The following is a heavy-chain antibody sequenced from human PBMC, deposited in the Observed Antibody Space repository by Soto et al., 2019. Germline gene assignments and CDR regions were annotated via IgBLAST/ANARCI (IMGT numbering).Heavy chain of an antibody. CDR2: INHSGST. CDR3: ARFNKYYYDSSAPK. J-gene: IGHJ4*02. Sequence: TLSLTCAVYGGSFSGYYWSWIRQPPGKGLEWIGEINHSGSTNYNPSLKSRVTISVDTSKNQFSLKLSSVTAADTAVYYCARFNKYYYDSSAPKWGQGTLVTVPQ. CDR1: GGSFSGYY. V-gene: IGHV4-34*01. D-gene: IGHD3-22*01.